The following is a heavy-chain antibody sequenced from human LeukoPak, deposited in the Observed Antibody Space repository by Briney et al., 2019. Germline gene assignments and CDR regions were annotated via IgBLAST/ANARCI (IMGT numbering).Heavy chain of an antibody. CDR3: ARGKEPVAGSLSHFDY. Sequence: PGGSLRLSCAASGLSFSSYWMTWVRQAPGKGPEWVANIKQDGIEKYSVDSVKGRFTISRDNAKNSVYLQMNSLRAEDTALYYCARGKEPVAGSLSHFDYWGQGTLVTVSS. J-gene: IGHJ4*02. V-gene: IGHV3-7*01. CDR2: IKQDGIEK. CDR1: GLSFSSYW. D-gene: IGHD6-19*01.